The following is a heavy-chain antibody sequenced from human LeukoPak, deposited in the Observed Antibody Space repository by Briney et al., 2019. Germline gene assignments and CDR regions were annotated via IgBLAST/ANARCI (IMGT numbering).Heavy chain of an antibody. J-gene: IGHJ4*02. CDR3: ARDGYRFDY. Sequence: GGSLRLSCATSRFIFSSYWMTWVRQAPGKGLEWVAVISYDGSNKYYADSVKGRFTISRDNSKNTLYLQMNSLRAEDTAVYYCARDGYRFDYWGQGTLVTVSS. CDR1: RFIFSSYW. CDR2: ISYDGSNK. D-gene: IGHD1-1*01. V-gene: IGHV3-30*03.